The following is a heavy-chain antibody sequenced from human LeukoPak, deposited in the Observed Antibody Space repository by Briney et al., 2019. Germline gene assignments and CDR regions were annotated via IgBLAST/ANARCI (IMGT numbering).Heavy chain of an antibody. J-gene: IGHJ3*02. CDR3: VLGVDTVSWDAFDI. CDR2: ISNDGSDK. CDR1: GFTFSSFA. V-gene: IGHV3-30-3*01. Sequence: GGSLRLSCAASGFTFSSFAMHWVRQAPGKGLEWLAVISNDGSDKYYADSVKGRFTVSRDNSKNTLYLQMNSLRAEDTAVYYCVLGVDTVSWDAFDIWGQGTMVTVSS. D-gene: IGHD5-18*01.